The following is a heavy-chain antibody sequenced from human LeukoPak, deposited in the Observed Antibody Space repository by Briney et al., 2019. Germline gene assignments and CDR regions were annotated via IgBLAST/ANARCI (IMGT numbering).Heavy chain of an antibody. Sequence: SETLSLTCTVSGGSISSGSYYWSWIRQPAGKGLEWIGRIYTSGSTNYNPSLKSRVTISVDTSKNQFSLKLSSVTAADTAVYYCARDGGTVDTAMVVGYWGQGTLVTVS. CDR1: GGSISSGSYY. CDR2: IYTSGST. D-gene: IGHD5-18*01. CDR3: ARDGGTVDTAMVVGY. V-gene: IGHV4-61*02. J-gene: IGHJ4*02.